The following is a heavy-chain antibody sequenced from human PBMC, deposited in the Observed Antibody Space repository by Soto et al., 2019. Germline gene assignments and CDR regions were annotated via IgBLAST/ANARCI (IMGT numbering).Heavy chain of an antibody. J-gene: IGHJ3*02. V-gene: IGHV3-9*01. CDR1: GFTFDDYA. Sequence: GGSLRLSCAASGFTFDDYAMHWVRQAPGKGLEWVSGISWNSGSIGYADSVKGRFTISRDNAKNSLYLQMNSLRAEDTALYYCAKVVSMIVRGDAFDIWGQGTMVTVS. CDR3: AKVVSMIVRGDAFDI. D-gene: IGHD3-22*01. CDR2: ISWNSGSI.